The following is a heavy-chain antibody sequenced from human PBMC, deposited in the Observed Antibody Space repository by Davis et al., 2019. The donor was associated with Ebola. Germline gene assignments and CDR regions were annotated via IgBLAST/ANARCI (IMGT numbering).Heavy chain of an antibody. CDR3: ARGPGI. D-gene: IGHD1-26*01. J-gene: IGHJ4*02. CDR2: INAGNGKT. CDR1: GFTFTRYG. Sequence: AASVKVSCKASGFTFTRYGIHWVRQAPGQRLEWMGWINAGNGKTRATQKFQARVTISRDTSASTAYMELNSLSSGDTAVYYCARGPGIWGQGTLVTVSS. V-gene: IGHV1-3*01.